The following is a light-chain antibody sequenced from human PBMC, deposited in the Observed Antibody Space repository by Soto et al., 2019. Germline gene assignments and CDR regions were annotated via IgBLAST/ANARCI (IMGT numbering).Light chain of an antibody. CDR2: DVS. J-gene: IGLJ1*01. V-gene: IGLV2-11*01. CDR3: CSHAGSYTFV. Sequence: SVLTQPRSVSWSPGQSITISCTVTSSDVGDNNHVSWYQHHPGKAPKLLIFDVSKRPSGVPDRFSGSKSGNTASLTISGLQAEDEADYSCCSHAGSYTFVFGTGTKVTVL. CDR1: SSDVGDNNH.